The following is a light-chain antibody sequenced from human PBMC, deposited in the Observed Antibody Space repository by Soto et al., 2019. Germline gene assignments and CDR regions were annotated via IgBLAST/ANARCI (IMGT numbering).Light chain of an antibody. J-gene: IGLJ1*01. Sequence: QSALTQPASVSGSPGQSITISCTGTRSDVGGYNYVSWYQHHPGKAPKLMIYDVSNRPSGVSNRFSGSKSGNTASLTISGLQAEDEADYYCNSYSNTTTLYVFGTGTQLTVL. CDR1: RSDVGGYNY. CDR3: NSYSNTTTLYV. V-gene: IGLV2-14*03. CDR2: DVS.